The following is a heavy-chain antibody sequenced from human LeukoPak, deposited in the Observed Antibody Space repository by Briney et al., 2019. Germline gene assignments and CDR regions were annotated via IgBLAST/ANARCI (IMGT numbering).Heavy chain of an antibody. Sequence: PGGSPGLSCAASGITFGNNWMHWVRQGPGKGLVWISRINSDGGGAIYADSVKGRFTVSRDNAKNTLYLQMNSLRAEDTAVYYCARDVPHNWFDTWGQGTLVTVSS. CDR2: INSDGGGA. CDR1: GITFGNNW. J-gene: IGHJ5*02. CDR3: ARDVPHNWFDT. V-gene: IGHV3-74*01.